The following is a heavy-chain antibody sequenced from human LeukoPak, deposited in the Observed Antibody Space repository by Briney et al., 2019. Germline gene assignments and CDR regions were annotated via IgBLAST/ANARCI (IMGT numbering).Heavy chain of an antibody. CDR1: GITFSNYA. V-gene: IGHV3-23*01. CDR2: SSGSAHKI. CDR3: AKGMRSGGATPSDF. D-gene: IGHD1-26*01. Sequence: PGGSLRLSCVASGITFSNYAVSWVRQAPEKGLDWVSVSSGSAHKIRYADSVKGRFTISRDNSKNTLYMQMNSLRAEDTAVYYCAKGMRSGGATPSDFWGQGTLVTVSS. J-gene: IGHJ4*02.